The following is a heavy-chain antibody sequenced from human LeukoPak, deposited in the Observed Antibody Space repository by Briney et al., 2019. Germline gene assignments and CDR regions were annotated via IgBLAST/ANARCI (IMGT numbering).Heavy chain of an antibody. CDR3: ASANGDHYDFWSGYYRPSGYFDY. V-gene: IGHV4-30-4*01. D-gene: IGHD3-3*01. Sequence: SETLSLTCTVSGGSISSGDYYWSWIRQPPGKGLEWIGYIYYSGSTYYNPSLKSRVTISVVTSKNQFSLKLSSVTAADTAVYYCASANGDHYDFWSGYYRPSGYFDYWGQGTLVTVSS. CDR1: GGSISSGDYY. CDR2: IYYSGST. J-gene: IGHJ4*02.